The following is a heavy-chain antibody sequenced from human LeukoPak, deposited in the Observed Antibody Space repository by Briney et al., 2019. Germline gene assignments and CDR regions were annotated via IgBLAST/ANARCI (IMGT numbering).Heavy chain of an antibody. J-gene: IGHJ3*02. D-gene: IGHD5-18*01. V-gene: IGHV4-39*01. CDR1: GVSISSGDYY. Sequence: SETLSLTCIVSGVSISSGDYYWGWIRQPPGKGLEWIGSIYYSGRTYYNTPLKSRVTISEDTSMNQFSLKLSFVTAADSAVYYCARHRTAINRYGPYDAFDIWGRGTMVTVSS. CDR2: IYYSGRT. CDR3: ARHRTAINRYGPYDAFDI.